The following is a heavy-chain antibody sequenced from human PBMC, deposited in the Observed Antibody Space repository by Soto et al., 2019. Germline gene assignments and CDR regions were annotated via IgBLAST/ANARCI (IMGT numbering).Heavy chain of an antibody. CDR3: AKSVVPHCGTTNCRYFDP. D-gene: IGHD2-2*01. CDR1: GFTFSSYA. V-gene: IGHV3-23*01. Sequence: EVQLLESGGGLVQPGGSLRLSCAASGFTFSSYAMSWVRQAPGKGLEWVSAISGSGGSTYYADSVKGRFTISRDNSKNTLYLQMNSLRAEDTAVYYCAKSVVPHCGTTNCRYFDPWGQGTPVIVSS. J-gene: IGHJ5*02. CDR2: ISGSGGST.